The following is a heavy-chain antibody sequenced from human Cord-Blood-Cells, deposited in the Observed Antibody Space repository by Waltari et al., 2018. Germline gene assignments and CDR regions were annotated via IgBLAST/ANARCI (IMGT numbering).Heavy chain of an antibody. D-gene: IGHD1-26*01. CDR1: GFTFSSYA. J-gene: IGHJ3*02. CDR2: ISGSGGST. V-gene: IGHV3-23*04. Sequence: EVQLVESGGGLVQPGGCLRLSCAASGFTFSSYAMSWVRQAPGKGLEWVSAISGSGGSTYYADSVKGRFTISRDNSKNTLYLQMNSLRAEDTAVYYCAKLGGVGATFLDAFDIWGQGTMVTVSS. CDR3: AKLGGVGATFLDAFDI.